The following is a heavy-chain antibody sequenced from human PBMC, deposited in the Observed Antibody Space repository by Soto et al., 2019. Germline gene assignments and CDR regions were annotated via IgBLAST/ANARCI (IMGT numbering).Heavy chain of an antibody. CDR1: GFTFRTYT. CDR3: ARDRGYDAHDYYYNAMDV. J-gene: IGHJ6*02. CDR2: IRGFSPYT. D-gene: IGHD3-10*01. Sequence: VQLVESGGGLVKPGGSLRLSCISSGFTFRTYTMNWVRQAPGKGLEWVSGIRGFSPYTFYAESVKGRFTISRDNAKNSLYLQMNSLRAEDTAVYHCARDRGYDAHDYYYNAMDVWGQGTTVTVSS. V-gene: IGHV3-21*01.